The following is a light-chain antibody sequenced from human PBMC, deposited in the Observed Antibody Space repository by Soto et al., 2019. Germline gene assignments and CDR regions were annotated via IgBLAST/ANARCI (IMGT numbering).Light chain of an antibody. Sequence: QSVLTQPPSACGTPGQRVTISCSGSSSNIGSNYVYWYQQLPGTAPKLLIYRNNQRPSGVPDRFSGSKSGTSASLAISGLQSEDEADYYCATRDDSLNGRAFGGGTKLTVL. CDR1: SSNIGSNY. V-gene: IGLV1-47*01. CDR3: ATRDDSLNGRA. J-gene: IGLJ2*01. CDR2: RNN.